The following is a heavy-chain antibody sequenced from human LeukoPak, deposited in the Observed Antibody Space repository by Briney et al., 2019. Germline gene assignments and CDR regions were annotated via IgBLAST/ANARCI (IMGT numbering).Heavy chain of an antibody. CDR3: ARLGRYDILTGYSYYFDY. Sequence: PSETLSLTCTVSGGSISNYYWTWIRQPAGKGLEWIGRIYTSGGTNYNPSLKSRVTMSVDTSTNQFSLKLSSVTAADTAVYYCARLGRYDILTGYSYYFDYWGQGTLVTVSS. D-gene: IGHD3-9*01. CDR1: GGSISNYY. CDR2: IYTSGGT. V-gene: IGHV4-4*07. J-gene: IGHJ4*02.